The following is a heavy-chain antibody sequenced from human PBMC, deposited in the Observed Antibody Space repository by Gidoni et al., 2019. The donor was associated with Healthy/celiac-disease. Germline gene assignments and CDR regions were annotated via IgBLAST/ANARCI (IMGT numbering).Heavy chain of an antibody. CDR1: GFTFSSYA. CDR2: ISYDGSNK. J-gene: IGHJ4*02. D-gene: IGHD4-17*01. Sequence: QVQLVESGGGVVQPGRSLRLSCAASGFTFSSYAMHWVCQAPGKGLEWLSVISYDGSNKYYADSVKGRFTISRDNSKNTLYLQMNSLRAEDTAVYYCAREDYGDPPAAVYWGQGTLVTVSS. V-gene: IGHV3-30-3*01. CDR3: AREDYGDPPAAVY.